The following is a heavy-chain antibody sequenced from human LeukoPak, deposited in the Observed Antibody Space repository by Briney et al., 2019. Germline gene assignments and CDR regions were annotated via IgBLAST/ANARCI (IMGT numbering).Heavy chain of an antibody. V-gene: IGHV1-46*01. CDR2: INPSGGST. Sequence: ASVKVSCKASGYTFTSYYMHWVRQAPGQGLEWMGIINPSGGSTSYAQKFQGRVTMTRDMSTSTVYMELSSLRSEDTAVYYCARGEVVGATNSGLFDYWGQGALVTVSS. D-gene: IGHD1-26*01. CDR1: GYTFTSYY. J-gene: IGHJ4*02. CDR3: ARGEVVGATNSGLFDY.